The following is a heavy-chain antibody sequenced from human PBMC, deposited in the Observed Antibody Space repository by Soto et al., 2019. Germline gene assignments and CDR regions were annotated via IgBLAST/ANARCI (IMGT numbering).Heavy chain of an antibody. CDR3: ARDLSYRNEELVDIDY. CDR2: IIPILGIA. Sequence: QVQLVQSGAEGKKPGSSVKVSCKASGGTFSSYTISWVRQAPGQGLEWMGRIIPILGIANYAQKFQGRVTITADKSTSTGYMELSSLRSEDTAVYYCARDLSYRNEELVDIDYWGQGTLVTVSS. J-gene: IGHJ4*02. CDR1: GGTFSSYT. V-gene: IGHV1-69*08. D-gene: IGHD1-1*01.